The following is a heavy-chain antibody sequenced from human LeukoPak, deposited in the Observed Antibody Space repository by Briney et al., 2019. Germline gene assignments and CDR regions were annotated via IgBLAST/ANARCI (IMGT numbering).Heavy chain of an antibody. J-gene: IGHJ6*03. Sequence: GGSLRLSCAASGFTFSSYGMHWVRQAPGKGLEWVAFIRYDGSNKYYADSVKGRFTISRDNSKNTLYLQMNSLRAEDTAVYYCAKRENKNSGSYRYYYYYYMDVWGKGTTVTISS. CDR2: IRYDGSNK. CDR1: GFTFSSYG. CDR3: AKRENKNSGSYRYYYYYYMDV. D-gene: IGHD1-26*01. V-gene: IGHV3-30*02.